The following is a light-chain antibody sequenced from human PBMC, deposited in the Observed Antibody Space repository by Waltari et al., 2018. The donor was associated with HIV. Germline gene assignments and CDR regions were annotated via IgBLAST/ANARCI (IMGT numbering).Light chain of an antibody. Sequence: QSALPQPPSASGSPGPSVTFSCPATRRDVGAYHFFSWYQQHPGKAPKLIIYGVNRRPSGVPDRFSGSKSGNTASLTVSGLQADDEADYYCSSYAGPNHLLFGGGTKLTVL. J-gene: IGLJ2*01. CDR2: GVN. CDR3: SSYAGPNHLL. V-gene: IGLV2-8*01. CDR1: RRDVGAYHF.